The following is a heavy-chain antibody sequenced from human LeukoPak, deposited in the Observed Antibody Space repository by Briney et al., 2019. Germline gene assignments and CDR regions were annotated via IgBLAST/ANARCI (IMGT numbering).Heavy chain of an antibody. CDR3: ARFPRDPWRFDY. CDR2: IKEDGSES. D-gene: IGHD5-12*01. J-gene: IGHJ4*02. CDR1: GFTFSSDW. Sequence: GGSLRLSCAVSGFTFSSDWMTWVRQVPGKGLEWVANIKEDGSESYYVDSVKGRFTISRDNTKNSLDLQMNSLRAEDTAVYYCARFPRDPWRFDYWGQGTLVTVSS. V-gene: IGHV3-7*03.